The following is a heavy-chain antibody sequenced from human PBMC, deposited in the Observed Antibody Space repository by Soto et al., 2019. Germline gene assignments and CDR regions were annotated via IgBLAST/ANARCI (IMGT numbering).Heavy chain of an antibody. CDR3: ARWGIAVAAQMGFDP. CDR1: GGTFSSYA. J-gene: IGHJ5*02. V-gene: IGHV1-69*01. Sequence: QVQLVQSGAEVKKPGSSVKVSCKASGGTFSSYAISWVRQAPGQGLEWMGGIIPIFGTANYAQKFQGRVTITADESTSTDYMELSRLRSEETAVYYCARWGIAVAAQMGFDPWGQGTVVTVSS. D-gene: IGHD6-13*01. CDR2: IIPIFGTA.